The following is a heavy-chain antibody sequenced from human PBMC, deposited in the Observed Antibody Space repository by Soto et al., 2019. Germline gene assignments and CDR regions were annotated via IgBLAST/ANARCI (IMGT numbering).Heavy chain of an antibody. CDR2: IYYSGST. CDR1: GGSIRSYY. V-gene: IGHV4-59*08. J-gene: IGHJ5*02. D-gene: IGHD3-10*01. CDR3: ASALYGAGTRFDP. Sequence: QVQLQESGPGLVKPSETLSLTCTVSGGSIRSYYWSWIRQRPGKGLEWIGYIYYSGSTNYNPSLKSRVTISVDTSKSQFSLKLSSVTAADSAVYYCASALYGAGTRFDPLAQGTLVTVSS.